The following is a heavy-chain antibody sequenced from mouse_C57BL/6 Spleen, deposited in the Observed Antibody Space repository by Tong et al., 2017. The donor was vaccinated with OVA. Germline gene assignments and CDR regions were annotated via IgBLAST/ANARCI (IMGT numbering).Heavy chain of an antibody. D-gene: IGHD2-1*01. CDR1: GYTFTDYE. V-gene: IGHV1-15*01. CDR2: IDPETGGT. J-gene: IGHJ2*01. Sequence: VQLQQSGAELVRPGASVTLSCKASGYTFTDYEMHWVKQTPVHGLEWIGAIDPETGGTAYNQKFKGKATLTADKSSSTAYMELRSLTSEDSAVYYCTRPMVTTLDYWGQGTTLTVSS. CDR3: TRPMVTTLDY.